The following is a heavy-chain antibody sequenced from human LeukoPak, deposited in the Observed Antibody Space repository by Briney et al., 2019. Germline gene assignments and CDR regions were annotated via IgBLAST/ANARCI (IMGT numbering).Heavy chain of an antibody. CDR2: MSHSGST. V-gene: IGHV4-59*12. J-gene: IGHJ6*02. CDR1: GGSISSYY. Sequence: SETLSLTCTVSGGSISSYYWSWIRQSPGKGLEWIGEMSHSGSTNYNPSLESRVTMSVDKSKNQFSLKLSSVTAADTAVYYCARVDYYYDMDVWGQGTTVTVSS. CDR3: ARVDYYYDMDV.